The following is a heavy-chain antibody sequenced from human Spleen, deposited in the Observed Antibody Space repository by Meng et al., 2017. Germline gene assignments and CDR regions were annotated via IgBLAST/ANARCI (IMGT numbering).Heavy chain of an antibody. V-gene: IGHV4-34*01. CDR1: GGSFSGYY. CDR2: INHSGST. J-gene: IGHJ4*02. Sequence: QVQRQQWGAGLLKPSETLSLSCAVYGGSFSGYYWSGIRQPPGKGLEWIGEINHSGSTNYNPSLKSRVTISVDTSKNQFSLKLSSVTAADTAVYYCARGPTTMAHDFDYWGQGTLVTVSS. CDR3: ARGPTTMAHDFDY. D-gene: IGHD4-11*01.